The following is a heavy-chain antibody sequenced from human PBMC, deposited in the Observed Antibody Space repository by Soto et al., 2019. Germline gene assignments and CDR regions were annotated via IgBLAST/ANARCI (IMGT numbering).Heavy chain of an antibody. CDR1: GASLSDNY. Sequence: SEALSLTCAVYGASLSDNYCNWLRQPPGKGLEWIGEINHSGNTNYNPSLRSGVTILIDTSKNQLPLYLRSVSAAAPAVYYCAGPRGESDPRDQRTPVTSSS. CDR3: AGPRGESDP. CDR2: INHSGNT. D-gene: IGHD2-21*01. V-gene: IGHV4-34*01. J-gene: IGHJ5*02.